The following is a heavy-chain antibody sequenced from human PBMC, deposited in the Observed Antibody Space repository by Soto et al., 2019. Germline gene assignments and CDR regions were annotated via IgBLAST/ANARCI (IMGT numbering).Heavy chain of an antibody. J-gene: IGHJ6*02. Sequence: GGSLRLSCAASGFTFSSYDMTWVRQAPGKGLEWVSAISRSDGSTYYADSVKGRFTISRDNSKNTLYLQLNSLTAEDTAVYYCATSGPYYYYYYGMDAWGQGTAVTVS. CDR1: GFTFSSYD. V-gene: IGHV3-23*01. CDR3: ATSGPYYYYYYGMDA. CDR2: ISRSDGST.